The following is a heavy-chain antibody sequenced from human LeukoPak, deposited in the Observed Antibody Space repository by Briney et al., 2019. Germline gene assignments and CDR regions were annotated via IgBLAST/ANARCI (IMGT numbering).Heavy chain of an antibody. CDR1: GYTFTNYY. V-gene: IGHV1-46*01. Sequence: EASVTVSYKASGYTFTNYYMHWVRQAPGQGLEWMGLINPSGGSTSYAQKFQGRVTMTSDTSTSTVYMELSSLRSEDTAVYYCARGGAAADYDYVWGSYTLSWFDPWGQGTLVTVSS. CDR3: ARGGAAADYDYVWGSYTLSWFDP. D-gene: IGHD3-16*01. J-gene: IGHJ5*02. CDR2: INPSGGST.